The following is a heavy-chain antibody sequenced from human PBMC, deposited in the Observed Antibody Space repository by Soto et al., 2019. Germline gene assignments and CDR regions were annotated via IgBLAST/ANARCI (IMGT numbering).Heavy chain of an antibody. J-gene: IGHJ4*02. D-gene: IGHD2-15*01. Sequence: ASVKVSCKASGYTFTTCGSSWVRQAPGQGLEWMGWTSTNNGDTYYAPRFQGRVTVTKDTSTRTAYMELRSLGSDDTAVYYCGREYCRGGRCYSPDYWGQGTLVTVSS. CDR2: TSTNNGDT. V-gene: IGHV1-18*01. CDR3: GREYCRGGRCYSPDY. CDR1: GYTFTTCG.